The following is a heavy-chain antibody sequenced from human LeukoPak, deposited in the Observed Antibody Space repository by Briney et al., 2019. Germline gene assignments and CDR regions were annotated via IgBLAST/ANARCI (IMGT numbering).Heavy chain of an antibody. D-gene: IGHD3-10*01. V-gene: IGHV4-31*03. CDR1: GGSISSGGYY. CDR3: ARWGDPLDYLDY. J-gene: IGHJ4*02. CDR2: IYYSGST. Sequence: SETLSLTCTVSGGSISSGGYYWSWIRQHPGKGLEWIGYIYYSGSTYYNPSLKSRVTISVDTSKNQFSLKLSSVTAADTAVYYCARWGDPLDYLDYWGQGTLATVSS.